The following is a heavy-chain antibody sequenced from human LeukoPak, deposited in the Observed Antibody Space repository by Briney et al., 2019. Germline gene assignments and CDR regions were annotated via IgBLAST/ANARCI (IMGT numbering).Heavy chain of an antibody. J-gene: IGHJ5*01. CDR3: ARGENSGSYFSYFDS. D-gene: IGHD3-10*01. CDR2: IDHTGRS. V-gene: IGHV4-34*01. Sequence: SKTLSLTCAVYGGSFSGHYWTWIRQPPGKGLEWIGEIDHTGRSTYNPSLTSRVTISKDSSKNQFSLSLGSVIAADTAVYFCARGENSGSYFSYFDSWAQGTPVTVSS. CDR1: GGSFSGHY.